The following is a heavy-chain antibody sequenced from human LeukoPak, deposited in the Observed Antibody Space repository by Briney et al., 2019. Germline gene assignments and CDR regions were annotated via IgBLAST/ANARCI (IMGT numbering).Heavy chain of an antibody. V-gene: IGHV3-7*03. CDR2: IKKDGSET. J-gene: IGHJ4*02. CDR1: GFTFSTSW. D-gene: IGHD5-12*01. Sequence: GGSLRLSCAASGFTFSTSWMSWVRQVPGKGLEWVVNIKKDGSETYYVDSVKGRFTISRDNAKVSLYLQMNSLRAEDTAMYYCARGRYSGTTYYFDYWGLGTLVTVSS. CDR3: ARGRYSGTTYYFDY.